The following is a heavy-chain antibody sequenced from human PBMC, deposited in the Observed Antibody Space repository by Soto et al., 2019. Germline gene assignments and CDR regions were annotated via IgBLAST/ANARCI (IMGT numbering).Heavy chain of an antibody. CDR2: INHSGST. D-gene: IGHD3-3*01. J-gene: IGHJ4*02. Sequence: SETLSLTCAVYGGSFSGYYWSWIRQPPGKGLEWIGEINHSGSTNYNPSLKSRVTISVDTSKNQFSLKLSPVTAADTAVYYCARSRGAGFWSGYYTGSYFDYWGQGTLVTVSS. CDR1: GGSFSGYY. CDR3: ARSRGAGFWSGYYTGSYFDY. V-gene: IGHV4-34*01.